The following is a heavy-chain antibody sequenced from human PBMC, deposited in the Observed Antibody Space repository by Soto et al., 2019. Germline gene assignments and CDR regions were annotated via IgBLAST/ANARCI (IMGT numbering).Heavy chain of an antibody. V-gene: IGHV3-30*18. CDR3: AKGNYGSGSYVDY. J-gene: IGHJ4*02. Sequence: GGSLRLSCAASGFTFSSYGMHWVRQAPGKGLEWVAVISYDGSNKYYADSVKGRFTISRDNSKNTLYLQMNSLRAEDTAVYYCAKGNYGSGSYVDYWGQGTLVTVSS. CDR1: GFTFSSYG. D-gene: IGHD3-10*01. CDR2: ISYDGSNK.